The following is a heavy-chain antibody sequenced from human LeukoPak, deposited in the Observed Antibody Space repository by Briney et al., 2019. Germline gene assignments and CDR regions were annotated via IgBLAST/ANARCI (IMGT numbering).Heavy chain of an antibody. J-gene: IGHJ3*02. V-gene: IGHV1-3*01. CDR2: INDGNGNT. CDR1: GYGFTTYA. Sequence: ASVKVSCKASGYGFTTYAMYWVRQAPGQRLEWMGWINDGNGNTKHSQKFQGRVTMTRDTSASTAYMELSSLRFEDTAVYYCASDGFDIWGQGTMVTASS. CDR3: ASDGFDI.